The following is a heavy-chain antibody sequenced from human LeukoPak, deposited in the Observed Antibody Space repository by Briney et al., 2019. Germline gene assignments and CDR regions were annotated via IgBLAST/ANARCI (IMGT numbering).Heavy chain of an antibody. Sequence: SETLSLTCAVYGGSFSGYYWSWIRQPPGKGLEWIGEIIRSGSTNFNPSLKSRVTISVDTSKNQFSLKLSSVTAADTAVYYCARATDDCSSTSCSLYYFGYWGQGTLVSVSA. CDR2: IIRSGST. CDR1: GGSFSGYY. V-gene: IGHV4-34*12. CDR3: ARATDDCSSTSCSLYYFGY. D-gene: IGHD2-2*01. J-gene: IGHJ4*02.